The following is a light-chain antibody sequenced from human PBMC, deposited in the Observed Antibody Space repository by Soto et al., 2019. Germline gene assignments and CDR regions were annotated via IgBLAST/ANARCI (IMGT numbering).Light chain of an antibody. CDR3: AAWDDSRSAWV. CDR1: YYNIGKNL. CDR2: KTN. Sequence: QSVLTQPPSASGTPGQGITMSCSGGYYNIGKNLVYWYQQRPGTAPKLLIYKTNQRPSGVPDRFSGAKSGSSASLAISGLRSEDEADYSCAAWDDSRSAWVFGGGTKLTVL. V-gene: IGLV1-47*01. J-gene: IGLJ3*02.